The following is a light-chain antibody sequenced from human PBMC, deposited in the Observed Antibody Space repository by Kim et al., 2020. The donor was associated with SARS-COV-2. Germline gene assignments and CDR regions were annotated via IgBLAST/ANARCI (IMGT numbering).Light chain of an antibody. J-gene: IGLJ2*01. CDR3: SSYAGSNIYVV. V-gene: IGLV2-8*01. Sequence: QSVTISCTGPSSDVGGYNYVSWYQQHPGKAPKLMIYEVSKRPSGVPDRFSGSKSGNTASLTVSGLQAEDEADYYCSSYAGSNIYVVFGGGTKLTVL. CDR1: SSDVGGYNY. CDR2: EVS.